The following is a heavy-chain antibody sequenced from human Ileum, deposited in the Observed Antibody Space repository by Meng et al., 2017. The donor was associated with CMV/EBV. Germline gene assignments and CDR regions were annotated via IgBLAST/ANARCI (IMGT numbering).Heavy chain of an antibody. D-gene: IGHD6-13*01. V-gene: IGHV4-4*01. CDR1: GDSVSSDNW. CDR3: TSASGYKIDY. CDR2: IHHRGNT. Sequence: LTCAVSGDSVSSDNWWSWVRQPPGKVQEWIGEIHHRGNTNYNPSLKSRVTMSVDKSKNQVSLELTSVTAADTAVYFCTSASGYKIDYWGQGTLVTVSS. J-gene: IGHJ4*02.